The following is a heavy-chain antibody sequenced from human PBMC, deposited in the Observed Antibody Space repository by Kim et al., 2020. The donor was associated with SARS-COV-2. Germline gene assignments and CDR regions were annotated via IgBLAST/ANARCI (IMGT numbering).Heavy chain of an antibody. CDR1: GLIFTELS. Sequence: ASVKVSCKVSGLIFTELSMYWVRQAPGTGLEWMGGFDSEDGEAIHAQKFQGRFIMTEDPSTDTAYMQLNSLTSEDTAVYYCATHRDEGSDLELHYWGQGTLVTVSS. V-gene: IGHV1-24*01. CDR2: FDSEDGEA. J-gene: IGHJ4*02. CDR3: ATHRDEGSDLELHY. D-gene: IGHD1-7*01.